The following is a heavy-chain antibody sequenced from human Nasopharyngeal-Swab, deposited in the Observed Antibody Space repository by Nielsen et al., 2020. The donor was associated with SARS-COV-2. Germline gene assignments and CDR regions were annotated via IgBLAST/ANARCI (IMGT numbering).Heavy chain of an antibody. Sequence: GGSLRLSCAASGLTFSSYSMNWVRQAPGKGLEWVSSISSSSSYIYYADSVKGRFTISRDNAKNSLYLQMNSLRAEDTAVYYCARDRWGWLPIGDAFDIWGQGTMVTVSS. CDR3: ARDRWGWLPIGDAFDI. J-gene: IGHJ3*02. V-gene: IGHV3-21*01. CDR2: ISSSSSYI. D-gene: IGHD2-21*01. CDR1: GLTFSSYS.